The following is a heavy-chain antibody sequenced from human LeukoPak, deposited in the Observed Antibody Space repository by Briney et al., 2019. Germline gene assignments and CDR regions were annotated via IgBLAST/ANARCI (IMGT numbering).Heavy chain of an antibody. Sequence: GGSLRLSCAASGFTFSSYAMSWVRQAPGKGLEWVSAISGSGGSTYYTDSVKGRFTISRDNSKNTLYLQMNSLRAEDTAVYYCAKGGSYYRGSFDYWGQGTLVTVSS. CDR3: AKGGSYYRGSFDY. D-gene: IGHD1-26*01. CDR2: ISGSGGST. V-gene: IGHV3-23*01. J-gene: IGHJ4*02. CDR1: GFTFSSYA.